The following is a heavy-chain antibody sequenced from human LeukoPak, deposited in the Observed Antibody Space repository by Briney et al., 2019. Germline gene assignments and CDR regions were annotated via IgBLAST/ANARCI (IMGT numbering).Heavy chain of an antibody. Sequence: GGSLRLSCAASGITFTSHAMSWVRQAPGKGLEWVAFIRYDGSNKYYADSVKGRFTISRDNSKNTLYLQMNSLRAEDTAVYYCAKDGPAVPASPYYYYYMDVWGKGTTVTVSS. V-gene: IGHV3-30*02. CDR2: IRYDGSNK. CDR3: AKDGPAVPASPYYYYYMDV. CDR1: GITFTSHA. J-gene: IGHJ6*03. D-gene: IGHD2-2*01.